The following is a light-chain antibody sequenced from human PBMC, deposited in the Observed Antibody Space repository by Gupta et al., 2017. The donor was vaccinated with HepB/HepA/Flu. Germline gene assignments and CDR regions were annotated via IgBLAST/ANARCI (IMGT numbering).Light chain of an antibody. J-gene: IGLJ2*01. V-gene: IGLV1-51*01. Sequence: QSVLTQPPSVSAAPGHTVTISCSGSTSNIGNNYVSWYQKFPGKAPKLLIYGNNKRPSGTPDRFSGSKSGTSATLDITGLQTGDEAEYYCGTWDYDLSVVFGGGTKLSVL. CDR3: GTWDYDLSVV. CDR1: TSNIGNNY. CDR2: GNN.